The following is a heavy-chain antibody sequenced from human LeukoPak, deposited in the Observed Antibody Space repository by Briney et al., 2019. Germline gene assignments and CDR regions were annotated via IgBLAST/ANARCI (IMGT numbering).Heavy chain of an antibody. CDR2: ISGSGGST. D-gene: IGHD3-3*01. CDR3: AKDFWDFWSGYSIDY. Sequence: GGSLRLSCAASGFTFSSYAMSWVRQAPGKGLEWVSAISGSGGSTYYAASVKGRFTISRDNSKNTLYLQMNSLRAEDTAVYYCAKDFWDFWSGYSIDYWGQGTLVTVSS. V-gene: IGHV3-23*01. J-gene: IGHJ4*02. CDR1: GFTFSSYA.